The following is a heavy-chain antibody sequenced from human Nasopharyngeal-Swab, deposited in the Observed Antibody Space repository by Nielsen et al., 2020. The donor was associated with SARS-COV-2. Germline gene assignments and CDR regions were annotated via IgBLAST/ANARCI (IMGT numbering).Heavy chain of an antibody. D-gene: IGHD5-12*01. Sequence: GESLKISCAASGFTFSSYWMSWVRQAPGKGLEWVANIKQDGGEKYYADSVKGRFTISRDNSKNTLYLQMNSLRAEDTAVYYCAKDGRVDIVATGYYYYYYMDVWGKGTTVTVSS. V-gene: IGHV3-7*01. CDR3: AKDGRVDIVATGYYYYYYMDV. J-gene: IGHJ6*03. CDR1: GFTFSSYW. CDR2: IKQDGGEK.